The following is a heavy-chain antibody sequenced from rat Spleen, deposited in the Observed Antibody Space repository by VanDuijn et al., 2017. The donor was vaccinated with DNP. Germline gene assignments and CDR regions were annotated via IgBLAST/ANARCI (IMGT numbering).Heavy chain of an antibody. CDR3: ARRPMGYVMDA. CDR1: GFTFSSYW. V-gene: IGHV5-29*01. Sequence: EVQLVESGGGPVQPGKSLKLSCVASGFTFSSYWMYWIRQAPAKGLEWVATISYNGGTPYYRDSVKGRFTISRDNAKSSLYLQMDSLRSEDTATYYCARRPMGYVMDAWGQGASVTVSS. J-gene: IGHJ4*01. D-gene: IGHD1-7*01. CDR2: ISYNGGTP.